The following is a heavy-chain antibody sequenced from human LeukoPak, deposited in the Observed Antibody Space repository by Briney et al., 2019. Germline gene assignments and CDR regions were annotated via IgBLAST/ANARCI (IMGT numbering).Heavy chain of an antibody. CDR2: IIPIFGIA. J-gene: IGHJ4*02. V-gene: IGHV1-69*04. CDR1: GGTFSCYA. Sequence: SVKVSCKASGGTFSCYAISWVRQAPGQGLEWMGRIIPIFGIANYAQKFQGRVTITADKSTSTAYMELSSLRSEDTAVYYCARLWFGESTFDYWGQGTLVTVSS. D-gene: IGHD3-10*01. CDR3: ARLWFGESTFDY.